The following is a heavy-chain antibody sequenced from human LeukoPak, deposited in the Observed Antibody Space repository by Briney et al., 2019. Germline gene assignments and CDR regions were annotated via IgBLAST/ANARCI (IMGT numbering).Heavy chain of an antibody. CDR3: ARASYSNIWYWGFFDY. D-gene: IGHD6-13*01. J-gene: IGHJ4*02. Sequence: SQTLSLTFAISGDTVSSNSAAWNWIRQSPSRGLEWLGRTYYWSKWYNDYAVSVKSRIAIDPDTSKNQFSLQLNSVTPEDTAVYYCARASYSNIWYWGFFDYWGQGTLVTVSS. V-gene: IGHV6-1*01. CDR2: TYYWSKWYN. CDR1: GDTVSSNSAA.